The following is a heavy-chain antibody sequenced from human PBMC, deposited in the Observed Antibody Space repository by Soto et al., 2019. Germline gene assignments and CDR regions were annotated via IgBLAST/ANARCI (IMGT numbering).Heavy chain of an antibody. V-gene: IGHV1-18*01. Sequence: ASVKVSCKASGDTFASFGFSWVRPAPGQGLEWLGWISAYNGNTHYAQKVRDRVTLTTDTSTNTAYMELRRLTSHDTAVYYCAGGQESITDRILQYWGQGTRVTVSS. CDR1: GDTFASFG. CDR2: ISAYNGNT. D-gene: IGHD3-10*01. CDR3: AGGQESITDRILQY. J-gene: IGHJ4*02.